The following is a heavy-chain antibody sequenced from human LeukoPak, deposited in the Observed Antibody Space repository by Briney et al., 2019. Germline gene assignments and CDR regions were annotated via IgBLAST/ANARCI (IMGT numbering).Heavy chain of an antibody. D-gene: IGHD1-26*01. J-gene: IGHJ2*01. V-gene: IGHV4-34*01. CDR1: GGSFSGYY. Sequence: KPSETLSLTCAVYGGSFSGYYWSWIRQPPGKGLEWIGEINHSGSTNYNPSLKSRVTISVDTSKNQFSLKLSSVTAADTAVYYCARSKWELILCFDLWGRGNLVTVSS. CDR3: ARSKWELILCFDL. CDR2: INHSGST.